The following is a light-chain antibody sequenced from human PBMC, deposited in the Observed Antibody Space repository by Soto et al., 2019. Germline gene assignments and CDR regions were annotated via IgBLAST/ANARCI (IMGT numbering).Light chain of an antibody. J-gene: IGLJ1*01. CDR3: FSYTTSDTRV. Sequence: QSALTQPASVSGSPGQSITISCTGTSSDVGAYNHVSWYQHHPGKAPKLMIYEVNNRPSGVSNRFSGSKSGNTASLTISGLQAEDEADYYCFSYTTSDTRVFGTGTKVTVL. CDR1: SSDVGAYNH. CDR2: EVN. V-gene: IGLV2-14*01.